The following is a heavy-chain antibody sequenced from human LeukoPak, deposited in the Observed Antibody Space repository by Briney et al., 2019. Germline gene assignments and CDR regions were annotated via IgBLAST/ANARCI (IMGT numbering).Heavy chain of an antibody. D-gene: IGHD3-22*01. CDR2: ISYDGSNK. V-gene: IGHV3-30*04. CDR3: ARGRLDYYDSSGRGAFDI. Sequence: GGSLRLSCAASGFTFSSYAMHWVRQAPGKGLEWVAVISYDGSNKYYADSVKGRFTISRDNSKNTLYLQMNSLRAEDTAVYYCARGRLDYYDSSGRGAFDIWGQGTMVTVSS. J-gene: IGHJ3*02. CDR1: GFTFSSYA.